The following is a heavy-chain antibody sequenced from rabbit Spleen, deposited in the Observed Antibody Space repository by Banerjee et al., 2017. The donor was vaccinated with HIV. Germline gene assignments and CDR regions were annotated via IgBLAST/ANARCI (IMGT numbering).Heavy chain of an antibody. Sequence: QEQLEESGGDLVKPEGSLTLTCTASGFSFSSNYYMCWVRQAPGKGLEWIACIVPGGGGYTIYASWAKGRFTISKTSSTTVTLQMTSLTAADTATYFCARDAGRYYHLWGPGTLVTVS. V-gene: IGHV1S45*01. CDR1: GFSFSSNYY. CDR3: ARDAGRYYHL. J-gene: IGHJ4*01. CDR2: IVPGGGGYT. D-gene: IGHD1-1*01.